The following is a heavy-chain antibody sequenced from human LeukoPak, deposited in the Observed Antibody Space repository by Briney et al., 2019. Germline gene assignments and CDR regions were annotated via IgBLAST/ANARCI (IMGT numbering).Heavy chain of an antibody. Sequence: SETLSLTCTVSGYSISSGYYWGWIRQPPGKGLEWIGSIFHSGSTYYNPSLKRRDTISVDTSKNQFSLQLSSVTAADTALYYCARDDYGDYNNPYFDYWGQGTLVTVSS. CDR2: IFHSGST. J-gene: IGHJ4*02. CDR3: ARDDYGDYNNPYFDY. V-gene: IGHV4-38-2*02. CDR1: GYSISSGYY. D-gene: IGHD4-17*01.